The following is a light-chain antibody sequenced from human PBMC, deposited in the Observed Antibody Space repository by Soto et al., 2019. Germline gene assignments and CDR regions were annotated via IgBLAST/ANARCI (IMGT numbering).Light chain of an antibody. J-gene: IGKJ2*01. CDR1: QSVGSN. CDR3: QQYNNRPPET. V-gene: IGKV3-15*01. CDR2: GAS. Sequence: EIVMTQSPATLSVSPGERVTLSCRASQSVGSNLAWYQQKPGQAPRLLIYGASTRATGIPARFSGSGSGTEFTLTISSLQSEDFATYYCQQYNNRPPETFGQGTKLE.